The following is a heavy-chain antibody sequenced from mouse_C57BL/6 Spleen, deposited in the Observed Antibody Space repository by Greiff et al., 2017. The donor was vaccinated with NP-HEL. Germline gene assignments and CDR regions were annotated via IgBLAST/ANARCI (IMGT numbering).Heavy chain of an antibody. CDR2: ISSGGDYI. Sequence: EVQLVESGEGLVKPGGSLKLSCAASGFTFSSYAMSWVRQTPEKRLEWVAYISSGGDYIYYADTVKGRFTISRDNARNTLYLQMSSLKSEDTAMYYCTREGYGSSRFAYWGQGTLVTVSA. CDR1: GFTFSSYA. CDR3: TREGYGSSRFAY. D-gene: IGHD1-1*01. V-gene: IGHV5-9-1*02. J-gene: IGHJ3*01.